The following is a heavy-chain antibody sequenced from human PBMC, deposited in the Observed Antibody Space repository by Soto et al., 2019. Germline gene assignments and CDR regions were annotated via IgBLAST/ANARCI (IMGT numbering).Heavy chain of an antibody. Sequence: GGSLRLSCAASGFTFSSYEMNWVRQAPGKGLEWVSYISSSGSTIYYADSVKGRFTISRDNAKNSLYLQMNSLRAEDTAVYYCAREADRMLDYWGQGTLVTVSS. CDR2: ISSSGSTI. CDR3: AREADRMLDY. J-gene: IGHJ4*02. V-gene: IGHV3-48*03. CDR1: GFTFSSYE. D-gene: IGHD2-15*01.